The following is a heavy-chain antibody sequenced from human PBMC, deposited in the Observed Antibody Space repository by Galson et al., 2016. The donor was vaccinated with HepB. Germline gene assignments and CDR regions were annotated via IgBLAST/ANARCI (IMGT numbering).Heavy chain of an antibody. V-gene: IGHV1-18*01. D-gene: IGHD3-22*01. Sequence: SVKVSCKASNYTFTSYGISWVRQAPEQGLEWMGWISPYNGHTNLAQKFQGRLTMTTDTSTSTAYMELRSLRSDDTAVYYCARDPGLSYSSWFDPWGQGTLVTVSS. CDR1: NYTFTSYG. J-gene: IGHJ5*02. CDR2: ISPYNGHT. CDR3: ARDPGLSYSSWFDP.